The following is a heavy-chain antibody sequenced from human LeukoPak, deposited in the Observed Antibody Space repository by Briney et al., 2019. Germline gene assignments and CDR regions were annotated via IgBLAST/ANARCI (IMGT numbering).Heavy chain of an antibody. J-gene: IGHJ4*02. V-gene: IGHV4-31*03. CDR3: ARGTYYYDSSGYWPLTFDY. CDR1: GGSISSGGYY. D-gene: IGHD3-22*01. Sequence: PSETLSLTCTVSGGSISSGGYYWSWIRQHPGKGLEWIGYIYYSGSTYYNPSLKSRVTISVDTSKNQFSLKLSSVTAADTAVYYCARGTYYYDSSGYWPLTFDYWGQGTLVTGSS. CDR2: IYYSGST.